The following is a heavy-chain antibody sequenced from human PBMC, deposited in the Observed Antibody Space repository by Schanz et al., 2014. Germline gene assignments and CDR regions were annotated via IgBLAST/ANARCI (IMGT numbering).Heavy chain of an antibody. CDR1: GASISSSNW. Sequence: QVQLQESGPGLVKPSGTLSLTCAVSGASISSSNWWSWVRQPPGKGLEWIGFISYSGSTSYNPSLKSRVTISVNTSKNHSSLKLSFVAAADTAVYYCARQFYDILTGYWFPYYFDYWGQGTLVTVSS. CDR3: ARQFYDILTGYWFPYYFDY. J-gene: IGHJ4*02. V-gene: IGHV4-4*02. D-gene: IGHD3-9*01. CDR2: ISYSGST.